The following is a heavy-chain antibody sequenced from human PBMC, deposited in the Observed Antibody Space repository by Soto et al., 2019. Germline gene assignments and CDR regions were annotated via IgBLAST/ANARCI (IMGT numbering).Heavy chain of an antibody. V-gene: IGHV4-59*08. CDR3: ARHLNYYYMDV. J-gene: IGHJ6*03. Sequence: SKTLSLTCAVSGGSISSFYWTWIRQPPGKGLEWIGYLYYSGSTNYNPSLKSRVTISVDTSKNQFSLKLSSVTAADTAVYYCARHLNYYYMDVWGRGTTVTVSS. CDR1: GGSISSFY. CDR2: LYYSGST.